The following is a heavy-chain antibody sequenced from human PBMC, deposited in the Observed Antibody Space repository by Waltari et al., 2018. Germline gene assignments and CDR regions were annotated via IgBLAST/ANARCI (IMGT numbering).Heavy chain of an antibody. CDR2: IYRDGRT. V-gene: IGHV3-53*02. CDR1: GFTVGGSY. D-gene: IGHD1-26*01. J-gene: IGHJ3*02. CDR3: ARDHGVSYLDGVLDI. Sequence: EVQLVETGGGLIQPGGSLRLSCAASGFTVGGSYMTWVRQAPGKGLEWVSVIYRDGRTFYADPVKGRFTISRDDSKNTLCLQMSNLRAEDTALYYCARDHGVSYLDGVLDIWGQGTMVTVSS.